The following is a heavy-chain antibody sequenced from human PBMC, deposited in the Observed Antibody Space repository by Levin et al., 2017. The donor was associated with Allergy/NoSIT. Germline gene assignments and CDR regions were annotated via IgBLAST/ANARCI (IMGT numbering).Heavy chain of an antibody. D-gene: IGHD1-26*01. CDR3: ARGVAEGDRSYDAFEI. CDR2: IYPGDSDT. V-gene: IGHV5-51*01. J-gene: IGHJ3*02. Sequence: PGESLKISCKGSGYRFTTYWIGWVRQMPGKGLEWMGIIYPGDSDTRYSPSFQGQVTISADKSISTAYMQWSSLKASDTAMYYCARGVAEGDRSYDAFEILGQGTMVIVSS. CDR1: GYRFTTYW.